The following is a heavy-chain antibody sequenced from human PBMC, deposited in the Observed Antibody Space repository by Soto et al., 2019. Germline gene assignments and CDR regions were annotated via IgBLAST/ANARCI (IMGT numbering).Heavy chain of an antibody. CDR1: GGSVSSGSYY. Sequence: TSETLSLTCTVSGGSVSSGSYYWSWIRQPPGKGLEWIGYIYYSGSTNYNPSLKSRVTISVDTSKNQFSLKLSSVTAADTAVYYCARVGGYSYGDIDYWGQGTLVTVSS. V-gene: IGHV4-61*01. D-gene: IGHD5-18*01. J-gene: IGHJ4*02. CDR3: ARVGGYSYGDIDY. CDR2: IYYSGST.